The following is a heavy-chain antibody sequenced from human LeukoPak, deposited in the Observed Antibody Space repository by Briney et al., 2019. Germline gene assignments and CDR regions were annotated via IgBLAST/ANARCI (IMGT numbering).Heavy chain of an antibody. J-gene: IGHJ4*02. V-gene: IGHV3-23*01. CDR1: GFTFSSYA. CDR3: AKQVYSSSWYAFDY. Sequence: GGSLRLSCAASGFTFSSYAMSWVRQAPGKGLEWVSAISGSGGSTYYADSVKGRFTISRDNSKNTLYPQMNSLRAEDTAVYYCAKQVYSSSWYAFDYWGQGTLVTVSS. D-gene: IGHD6-13*01. CDR2: ISGSGGST.